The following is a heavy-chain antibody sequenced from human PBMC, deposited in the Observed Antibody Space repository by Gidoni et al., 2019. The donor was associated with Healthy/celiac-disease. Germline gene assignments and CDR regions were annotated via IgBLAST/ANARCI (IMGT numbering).Heavy chain of an antibody. V-gene: IGHV4-31*03. CDR2: ISYSGST. CDR1: GGSISIGVYY. Sequence: QVQLQESGPGLVKPSQTLSLTCTVSGGSISIGVYYWSWIRQHPGKGLEWIGYISYSGSTYYNPSLKSRVTISVDTSKNQFSLKLSSVTAADTAVYYCARANPITMVRGVKDYFDYWGQGTLVTVSS. D-gene: IGHD3-10*01. J-gene: IGHJ4*02. CDR3: ARANPITMVRGVKDYFDY.